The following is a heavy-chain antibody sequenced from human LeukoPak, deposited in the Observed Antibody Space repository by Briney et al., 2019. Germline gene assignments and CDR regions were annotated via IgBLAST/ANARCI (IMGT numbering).Heavy chain of an antibody. CDR3: ARPAAATLWFDP. Sequence: ASVKVSCKASGYTFTAYYIHWLRQAPGQGLEWMGWINPNSGDTNYAQKLQGRVTMTRDTSISTAYMELNRLRSDDTAVYYCARPAAATLWFDPWGQGALVTVSS. J-gene: IGHJ5*02. CDR2: INPNSGDT. D-gene: IGHD6-13*01. CDR1: GYTFTAYY. V-gene: IGHV1-2*02.